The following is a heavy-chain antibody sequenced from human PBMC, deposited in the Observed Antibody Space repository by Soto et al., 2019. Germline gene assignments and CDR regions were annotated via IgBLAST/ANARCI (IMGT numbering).Heavy chain of an antibody. V-gene: IGHV1-18*01. D-gene: IGHD6-6*01. CDR3: GRVGSSSSPIDY. Sequence: QVQLVQSGPEVRKPGASVEVSCKTSGYSFTTYGISWVRQAPGQGLEWMGWISGYDGHTNYAQKPQGRVTMSTDTSTTTAYMELRSLRSDDTAVYYCGRVGSSSSPIDYWGPGTLVTVSS. CDR1: GYSFTTYG. CDR2: ISGYDGHT. J-gene: IGHJ4*02.